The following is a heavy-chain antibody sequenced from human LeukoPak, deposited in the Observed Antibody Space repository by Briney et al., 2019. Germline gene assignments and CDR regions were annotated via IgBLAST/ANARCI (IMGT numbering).Heavy chain of an antibody. Sequence: GGSLRLSCAASGFTFRSYVMSWVRLAPGKGLEWVSGLNTDGAWIYYADSVKGRFTMSRDNSENTLYLQMNMLRVEDTAIYYCATSTAPCSRGSCYSALASWGQGTLVTVSS. CDR2: LNTDGAWI. CDR1: GFTFRSYV. V-gene: IGHV3-23*01. J-gene: IGHJ5*02. D-gene: IGHD2-15*01. CDR3: ATSTAPCSRGSCYSALAS.